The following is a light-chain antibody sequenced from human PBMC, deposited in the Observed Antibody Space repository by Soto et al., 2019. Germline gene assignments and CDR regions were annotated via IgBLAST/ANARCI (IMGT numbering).Light chain of an antibody. CDR1: QSISSSL. CDR2: GAS. Sequence: EIVLTQSPGTLSLSPGERATLSCRASQSISSSLLAWYQQKPGQAPRLLIYGASSRATGIPDRFSGSGSGTDFTLTISRLEPEDFAVYYCHQYGSSPRTFGQGTNVEIK. V-gene: IGKV3-20*01. CDR3: HQYGSSPRT. J-gene: IGKJ1*01.